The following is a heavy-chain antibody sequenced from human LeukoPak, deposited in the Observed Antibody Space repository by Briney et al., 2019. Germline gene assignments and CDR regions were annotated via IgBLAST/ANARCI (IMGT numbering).Heavy chain of an antibody. Sequence: PSETLSLTCAVYGGSFSGYYWSWIRQPPGRGLEWIGEINHSGSTNYNPSLKSRVTISVDTSKNQFSVKLSSVTAADTAVYYCARGRRYYGPGSSPFYFDYWGQGTLVTVSS. CDR3: ARGRRYYGPGSSPFYFDY. CDR2: INHSGST. V-gene: IGHV4-34*01. CDR1: GGSFSGYY. J-gene: IGHJ4*02. D-gene: IGHD3-10*01.